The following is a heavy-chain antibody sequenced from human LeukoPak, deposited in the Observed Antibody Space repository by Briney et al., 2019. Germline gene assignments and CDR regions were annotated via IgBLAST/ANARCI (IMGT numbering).Heavy chain of an antibody. V-gene: IGHV4-34*01. Sequence: PSETLSLTCAVYGGSFSGYYWSWIRQPPGKGLEWIGEINDRGSTNFNPSLKSRVTISVNTSKNQFSLKLSSVTAADTAVYYCAREDSSSSDFDYWGQGTLVTVSS. CDR3: AREDSSSSDFDY. CDR2: INDRGST. D-gene: IGHD6-13*01. CDR1: GGSFSGYY. J-gene: IGHJ4*02.